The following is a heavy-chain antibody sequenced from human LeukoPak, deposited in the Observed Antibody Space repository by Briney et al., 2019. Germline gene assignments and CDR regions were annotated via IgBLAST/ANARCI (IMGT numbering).Heavy chain of an antibody. J-gene: IGHJ5*02. CDR2: ISSSSSTI. V-gene: IGHV3-48*04. D-gene: IGHD6-13*01. CDR1: GFTFSSYS. Sequence: PGGSLRLSCAASGFTFSSYSMNWVRQAPGKGLEWVSYISSSSSTIYYADSVKGRFTISRDNAKNSLYLQMNSLRAEDTAVYYCARATRGSSSWPPSWWFDPWGQGTLVTVSS. CDR3: ARATRGSSSWPPSWWFDP.